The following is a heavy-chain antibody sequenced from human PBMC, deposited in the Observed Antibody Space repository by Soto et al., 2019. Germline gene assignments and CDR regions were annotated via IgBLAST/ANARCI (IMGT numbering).Heavy chain of an antibody. CDR3: ARHNRYGAWLDP. CDR1: GYTCTGYY. CDR2: ISPSSGDT. J-gene: IGHJ5*02. D-gene: IGHD4-17*01. Sequence: ASVKVSCKASGYTCTGYYIHWVRQAPGQGLDWMGWISPSSGDTNYAQKFQGRVTMTRDTSISTAFMELRRLTFDDTAVYYCARHNRYGAWLDPWCQGAVVAVSS. V-gene: IGHV1-2*02.